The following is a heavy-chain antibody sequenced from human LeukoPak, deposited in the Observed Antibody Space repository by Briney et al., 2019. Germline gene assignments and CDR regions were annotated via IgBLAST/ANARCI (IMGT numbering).Heavy chain of an antibody. CDR3: ARGAKYCSSTSCYRWDYFDY. Sequence: ASVKVSCRASGYTFTSYGISWVRQAPGQGLEWMGWTSAYNGNTNYAQKLQGRVTMTTDTSTSTAYMELRSLRSDDTAVYYCARGAKYCSSTSCYRWDYFDYWGQGTLVTVSS. V-gene: IGHV1-18*01. CDR1: GYTFTSYG. CDR2: TSAYNGNT. D-gene: IGHD2-2*02. J-gene: IGHJ4*02.